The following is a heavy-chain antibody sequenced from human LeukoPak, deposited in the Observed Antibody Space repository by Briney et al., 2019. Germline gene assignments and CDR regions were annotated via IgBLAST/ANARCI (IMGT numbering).Heavy chain of an antibody. Sequence: GGSLRLSCAASGFTFSSSWMTWVRQAPGKGLEWVANINQDGGEKYYVDSVKGRFTISRDNAKNSLYLQMNSLRAEDTAVYYCAKGDDHGGNCDFDFWGQGALVTVSS. D-gene: IGHD4-23*01. J-gene: IGHJ4*02. V-gene: IGHV3-7*03. CDR2: INQDGGEK. CDR1: GFTFSSSW. CDR3: AKGDDHGGNCDFDF.